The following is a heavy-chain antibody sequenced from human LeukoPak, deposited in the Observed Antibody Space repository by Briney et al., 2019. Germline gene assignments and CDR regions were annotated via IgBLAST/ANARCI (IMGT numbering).Heavy chain of an antibody. D-gene: IGHD2-15*01. CDR1: GFTFGDYA. CDR3: TRDTTPYY. V-gene: IGHV3-49*04. J-gene: IGHJ4*02. Sequence: GGSLRLSCIASGFTFGDYAMTWVRQAPGKGLEWVGFIRSKAYGGTTEYAASVKGRFTISRDDSNSIAYLQMNSLKIEDTAVYYCTRDTTPYYWGQGTLVTVSS. CDR2: IRSKAYGGTT.